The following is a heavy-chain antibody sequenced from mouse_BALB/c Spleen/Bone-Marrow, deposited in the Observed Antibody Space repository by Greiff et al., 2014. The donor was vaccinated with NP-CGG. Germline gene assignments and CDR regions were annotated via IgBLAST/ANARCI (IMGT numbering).Heavy chain of an antibody. CDR2: IDPANGST. V-gene: IGHV14-3*02. J-gene: IGHJ3*01. CDR1: GFNIKDTY. CDR3: ARNGNCGAWFAY. D-gene: IGHD2-1*01. Sequence: VQLHQSGAELVKPGASVKLSCTASGFNIKDTYMHWVKQRHEQGLEWIGRIDPANGSTKYNPKFQGKATITADTSSNTAYLQLSSLTSEHTAVDYGARNGNCGAWFAYWGQGTLVTVSA.